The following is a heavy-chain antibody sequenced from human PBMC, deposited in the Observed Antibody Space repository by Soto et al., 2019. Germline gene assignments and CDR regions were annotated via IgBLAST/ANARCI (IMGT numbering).Heavy chain of an antibody. Sequence: QVQLVESGGGVVQPGRSLRLSCAASGFTFSSYAMHWVRQAPGKGLEWVAVISYDGSNKYYADSVKGRFTISRDNSKNTLYLQMNSLRAEDTAVYYCASDIRHRGDSSGFPHYWGQGTLVTVSS. V-gene: IGHV3-30-3*01. CDR1: GFTFSSYA. CDR3: ASDIRHRGDSSGFPHY. CDR2: ISYDGSNK. D-gene: IGHD3-22*01. J-gene: IGHJ4*02.